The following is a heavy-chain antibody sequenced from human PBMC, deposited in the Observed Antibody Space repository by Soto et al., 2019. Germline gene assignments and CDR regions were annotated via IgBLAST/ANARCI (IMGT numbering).Heavy chain of an antibody. V-gene: IGHV4-39*07. Sequence: SETLSLTCTVSGGSMSSSNYYWGWIRQPPGKGLEWIGYIYYSGTTYYNPSLKSRLTISVDTSKNQFSLKLSSVTATDTAVYYCARDLTPRGPAAMSPPYYYMDVWGKGTTVTVSS. CDR2: IYYSGTT. D-gene: IGHD2-2*01. J-gene: IGHJ6*03. CDR1: GGSMSSSNYY. CDR3: ARDLTPRGPAAMSPPYYYMDV.